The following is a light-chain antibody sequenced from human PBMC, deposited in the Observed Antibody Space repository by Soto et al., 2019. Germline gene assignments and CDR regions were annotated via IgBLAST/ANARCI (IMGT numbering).Light chain of an antibody. CDR1: QNIHAN. Sequence: EIVMTQSPATLSVSPGERATLSCRAGQNIHANLAWYQQKPGQAPRLLIYGASSRATGIPDRFSGSASGTDFSASGTDFTLTISRLEPEDFAVYYCQQYGSSPITFGQGTRLEN. CDR3: QQYGSSPIT. CDR2: GAS. J-gene: IGKJ5*01. V-gene: IGKV3-20*01.